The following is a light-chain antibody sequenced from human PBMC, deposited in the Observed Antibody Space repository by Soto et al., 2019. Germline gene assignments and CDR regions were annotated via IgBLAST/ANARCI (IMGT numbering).Light chain of an antibody. CDR2: DVS. J-gene: IGLJ3*02. V-gene: IGLV2-14*01. CDR3: SSYSSTTTRVV. Sequence: QSALTQPASVSGSPGQSITFSCTGTSSGVGGYGSVSWFQQYPGKAPKLIIYDVSNRPSGVSNRFSGSKSGNTASLIISGLQAEDEAYYYCSSYSSTTTRVVFGGGTQRTVL. CDR1: SSGVGGYGS.